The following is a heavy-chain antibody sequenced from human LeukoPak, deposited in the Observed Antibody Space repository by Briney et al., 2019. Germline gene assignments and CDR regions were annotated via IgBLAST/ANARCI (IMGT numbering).Heavy chain of an antibody. CDR1: GFTFSSYG. CDR3: AKGSLLVRGVIQGGVDY. CDR2: ISYDGSNK. V-gene: IGHV3-30*18. J-gene: IGHJ4*02. D-gene: IGHD3-10*01. Sequence: GGSLRLSCAASGFTFSSYGMHWVRQAPGKGLEWVAVISYDGSNKYYADSVKGRFTISRDNSQNTLYLQMNSLRAEDTAVYYCAKGSLLVRGVIQGGVDYWGQGTLVTVSS.